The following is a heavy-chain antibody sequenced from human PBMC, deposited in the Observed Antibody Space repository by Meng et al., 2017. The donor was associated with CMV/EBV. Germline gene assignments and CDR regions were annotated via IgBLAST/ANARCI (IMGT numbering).Heavy chain of an antibody. J-gene: IGHJ1*01. D-gene: IGHD2-2*02. Sequence: GESLKISCAASGFTFSSYAMHWVRQAPGKGLEWVAVISYDGSNKYYADSVKGRFTISRDNSKNTLYLQMNSLRAEDTAVYYCARDLLYCGSTSCYIRGEYFQHWGQGTLVTVSS. V-gene: IGHV3-30*04. CDR2: ISYDGSNK. CDR3: ARDLLYCGSTSCYIRGEYFQH. CDR1: GFTFSSYA.